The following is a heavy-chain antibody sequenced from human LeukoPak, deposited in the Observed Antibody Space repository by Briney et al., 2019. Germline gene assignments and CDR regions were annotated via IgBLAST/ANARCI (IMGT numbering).Heavy chain of an antibody. CDR2: ISSSGSYI. CDR1: GFTFSSYS. CDR3: ARDRGYCSGGSCYYYGMDV. J-gene: IGHJ6*02. Sequence: GGSLRLSCAASGFTFSSYSMNWVRQAPGKGLELVSSISSSGSYIYYADSLKGRFTISRDNAKNSLYLQMNSLRAEDTAVYYRARDRGYCSGGSCYYYGMDVWGQGTTVTVSS. D-gene: IGHD2-15*01. V-gene: IGHV3-21*01.